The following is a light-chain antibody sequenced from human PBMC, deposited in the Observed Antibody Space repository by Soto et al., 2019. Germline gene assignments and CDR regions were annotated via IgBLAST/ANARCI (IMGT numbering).Light chain of an antibody. J-gene: IGLJ1*01. V-gene: IGLV2-23*01. CDR2: EGS. CDR1: SSDVGSYNL. Sequence: QSALTQPASVSGSTGQSITISCTGTSSDVGSYNLVSWYQQHPGKAPKLMIYEGSKRPSGVSNRFSGSKSGNTASLTISGLQAEDEADYYGCSYAGSSTYVFGTGTKLTGL. CDR3: CSYAGSSTYV.